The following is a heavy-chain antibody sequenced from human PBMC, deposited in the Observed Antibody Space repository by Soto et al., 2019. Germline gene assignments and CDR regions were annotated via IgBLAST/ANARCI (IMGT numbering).Heavy chain of an antibody. Sequence: ASVKVSCKASGYTFTSYGIGWVRQAPGQGLEWMGWISAYNGNTNYAQKLQGRVTMTTDTSTSTGYMELRSLRSDDTAVYYCARDMEWLRVFDSYYCSMDVWGQGTTVTVSS. CDR1: GYTFTSYG. CDR3: ARDMEWLRVFDSYYCSMDV. CDR2: ISAYNGNT. D-gene: IGHD5-12*01. V-gene: IGHV1-18*01. J-gene: IGHJ6*02.